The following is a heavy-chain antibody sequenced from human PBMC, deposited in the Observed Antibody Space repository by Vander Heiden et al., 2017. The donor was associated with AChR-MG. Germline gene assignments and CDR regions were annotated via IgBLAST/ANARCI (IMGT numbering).Heavy chain of an antibody. CDR2: INPNSGGT. J-gene: IGHJ4*02. D-gene: IGHD3-22*01. Sequence: QVQLVQSGAEVKNPGASVKVSCKASGYTFPGYYMHWVRQAPGQGLEWMGWINPNSGGTNYAQKFQGRVTMTRDTSISTAYMELSRLRSDDTAVYYCAAYYYDSSGKRYYFDYWGQGTLVTVSS. CDR1: GYTFPGYY. CDR3: AAYYYDSSGKRYYFDY. V-gene: IGHV1-2*02.